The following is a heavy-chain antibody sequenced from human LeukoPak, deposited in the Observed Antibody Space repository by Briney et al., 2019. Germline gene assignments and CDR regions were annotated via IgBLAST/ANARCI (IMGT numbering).Heavy chain of an antibody. D-gene: IGHD2-21*01. J-gene: IGHJ4*02. V-gene: IGHV3-48*03. Sequence: GGSLRLSCAASGFTFSTYEFNWVRQAPGKGLEWVAYIGVGGNSIYYADSVRGRFTTSRDNAQNSLYLEMNSLRVEDTALYYCARETAHCGGDCFDYWGQGTLVTVSS. CDR3: ARETAHCGGDCFDY. CDR2: IGVGGNSI. CDR1: GFTFSTYE.